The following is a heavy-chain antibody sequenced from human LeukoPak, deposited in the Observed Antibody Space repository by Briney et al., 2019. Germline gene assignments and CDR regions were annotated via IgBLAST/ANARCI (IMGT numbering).Heavy chain of an antibody. CDR2: IYPGDSDT. Sequence: GESLKISCKSSGYSFTNYWIGWVRQTPGKGLEWMGIIYPGDSDTRYSPSFQGQVTISADKSISTAYLQWSSLKASDTAMYYCARTTRQTISGAIDYWGQGTLVTVSS. D-gene: IGHD2-15*01. CDR1: GYSFTNYW. J-gene: IGHJ4*02. CDR3: ARTTRQTISGAIDY. V-gene: IGHV5-51*01.